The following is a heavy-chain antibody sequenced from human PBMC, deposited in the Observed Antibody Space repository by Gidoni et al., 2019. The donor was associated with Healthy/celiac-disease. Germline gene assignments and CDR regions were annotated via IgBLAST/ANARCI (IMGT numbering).Heavy chain of an antibody. V-gene: IGHV3-48*03. J-gene: IGHJ6*02. D-gene: IGHD3-22*01. CDR3: ARDFDDSSGYQYYYYYGMDV. CDR1: GFTFSSYE. Sequence: EVQLVESGGGLVQPGGSLRLSCAASGFTFSSYEMNWVRQAPGKGLEWVSYISSSGSTIYYADSVKGRFTISRDNAKNSLYLQMNSLRAEDTAVYYCARDFDDSSGYQYYYYYGMDVWGQGTTVTVSS. CDR2: ISSSGSTI.